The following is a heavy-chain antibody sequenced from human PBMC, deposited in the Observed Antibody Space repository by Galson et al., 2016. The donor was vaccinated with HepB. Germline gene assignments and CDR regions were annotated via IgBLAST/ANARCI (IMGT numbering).Heavy chain of an antibody. J-gene: IGHJ6*02. D-gene: IGHD3-10*01. V-gene: IGHV3-9*01. CDR1: GFNFDDYA. CDR3: AKDVSRGSGSYYCRYYYYGVDV. Sequence: SLRLSCATSGFNFDDYAMHWVRQGPGKGLEWVSSVTWNSGSMGYADSVKGRFTISRDNAKTSLYLQMNSLRPEDTALYYCAKDVSRGSGSYYCRYYYYGVDVWGRGTTVTVSS. CDR2: VTWNSGSM.